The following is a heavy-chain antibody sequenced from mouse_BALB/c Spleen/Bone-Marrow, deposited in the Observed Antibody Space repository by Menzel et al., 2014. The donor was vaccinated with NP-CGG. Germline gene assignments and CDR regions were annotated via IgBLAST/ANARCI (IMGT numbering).Heavy chain of an antibody. J-gene: IGHJ4*01. D-gene: IGHD2-10*02. CDR3: TRQYGNYYAMDY. CDR1: GYTFXSYW. Sequence: QVQLQQSGAELVRPGASVKVSCKASGYTFXSYWINWVKQRPGQGLEWMGNIYPSDSYTNYNQNFKDKATLTVDKSSSTAYMQLSSPTSEDSAVYYCTRQYGNYYAMDYWGQGTSVTVSS. CDR2: IYPSDSYT. V-gene: IGHV1-69*02.